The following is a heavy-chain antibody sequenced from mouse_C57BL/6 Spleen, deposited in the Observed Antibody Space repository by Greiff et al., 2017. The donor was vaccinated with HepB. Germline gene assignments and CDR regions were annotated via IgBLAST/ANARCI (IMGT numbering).Heavy chain of an antibody. D-gene: IGHD5-1*01. J-gene: IGHJ3*01. CDR3: ARGSTYNGFAY. V-gene: IGHV1-52*01. Sequence: QVQLQQSGAELVRPGSSVKLSCKASGYTFTSYWMHWVKQRPIQGLEWIGNIDPSDSETHYNQKFKDKATLTVDKSSSTAYMQLSSLTSEDSAVYYCARGSTYNGFAYWGQGTLVTVSA. CDR2: IDPSDSET. CDR1: GYTFTSYW.